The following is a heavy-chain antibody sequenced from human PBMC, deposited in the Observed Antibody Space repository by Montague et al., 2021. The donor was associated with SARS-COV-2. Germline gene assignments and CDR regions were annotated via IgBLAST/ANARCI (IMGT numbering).Heavy chain of an antibody. V-gene: IGHV4-39*02. CDR2: NNDSGSS. J-gene: IGHJ3*01. Sequence: SETLSLTCTVSGGSTSSCYYCWDWSRQRPGKGLKWIGSNNDSGSSYYNPTVKSRVTMSMDTSKNHFSLKLSAVAAADTAVYDCARRGRELLPVATTIGGFDVWGQGTMVTGSS. D-gene: IGHD5-12*01. CDR3: ARRGRELLPVATTIGGFDV. CDR1: GGSTSSCYYC.